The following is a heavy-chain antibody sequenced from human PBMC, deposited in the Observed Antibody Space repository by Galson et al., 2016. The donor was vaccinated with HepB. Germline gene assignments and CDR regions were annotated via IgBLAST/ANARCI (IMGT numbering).Heavy chain of an antibody. V-gene: IGHV3-7*03. Sequence: LRLSCAASGFTFSSYAMSWVRQAPGKGLEWVANIKQDGSEKNYVDSVKGRFTISRDNAKNSLYLQMNSLRAEDTAVYYCGREGGRGGGSPWGQGALVTVSS. CDR1: GFTFSSYA. J-gene: IGHJ5*02. D-gene: IGHD3-16*01. CDR3: GREGGRGGGSP. CDR2: IKQDGSEK.